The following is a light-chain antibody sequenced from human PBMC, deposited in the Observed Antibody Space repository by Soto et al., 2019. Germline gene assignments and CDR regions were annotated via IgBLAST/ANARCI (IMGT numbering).Light chain of an antibody. V-gene: IGKV3-11*01. CDR3: QQRSVWPIT. CDR2: DAS. CDR1: QSVNNY. Sequence: EIVLTQSPASVSLSPGDRATLSCRACQSVNNYVAWYQQKPGQAPRLLIYDASKRATGIPARFSGSGSGTDFTLTVSSLEPEDFVLYFCQQRSVWPITFGQGTRLEIK. J-gene: IGKJ5*01.